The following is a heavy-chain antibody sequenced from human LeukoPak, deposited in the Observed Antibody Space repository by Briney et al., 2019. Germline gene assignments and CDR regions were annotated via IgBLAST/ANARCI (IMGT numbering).Heavy chain of an antibody. V-gene: IGHV1-2*02. CDR2: LNPNSGGT. CDR1: GYTFTGYY. D-gene: IGHD6-25*01. Sequence: GASVKVSCKASGYTFTGYYMHWVRQAPGQGLEWMGWLNPNSGGTNYAQKFQGRVTMTRDTSISTAYMELSRLISDDTAVFYCARGPRAASQFDYWGQGTLVTVSS. CDR3: ARGPRAASQFDY. J-gene: IGHJ4*02.